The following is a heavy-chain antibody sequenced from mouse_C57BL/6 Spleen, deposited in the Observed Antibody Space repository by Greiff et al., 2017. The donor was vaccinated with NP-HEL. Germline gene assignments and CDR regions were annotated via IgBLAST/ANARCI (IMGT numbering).Heavy chain of an antibody. CDR3: AGHSNLKSALDY. J-gene: IGHJ4*01. Sequence: EVKVEESGGGLVKPGGSLKLSCAASGFTFSSYTMSWVRQTPEKRLEWVATISGGGGNTYYPDSVKGRFTFSRDNAKNTPYLQMSSLTSEDTASYDCAGHSNLKSALDYWGQGTSVTVSS. D-gene: IGHD2-5*01. CDR2: ISGGGGNT. V-gene: IGHV5-9*01. CDR1: GFTFSSYT.